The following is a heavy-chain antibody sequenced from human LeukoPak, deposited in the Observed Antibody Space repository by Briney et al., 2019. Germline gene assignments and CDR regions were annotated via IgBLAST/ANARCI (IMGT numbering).Heavy chain of an antibody. CDR1: GFTFSTYA. Sequence: GGSLRLSCAASGFTFSTYAMSWVRQAPGKGLDWVSFISGSGASTYYADSVKGRFTISRDNSENTLYLQTISLRAEDTAVYYCARRYDSSGYYAGYWGQGTLVTVSS. CDR2: ISGSGAST. CDR3: ARRYDSSGYYAGY. D-gene: IGHD3-22*01. V-gene: IGHV3-23*01. J-gene: IGHJ4*02.